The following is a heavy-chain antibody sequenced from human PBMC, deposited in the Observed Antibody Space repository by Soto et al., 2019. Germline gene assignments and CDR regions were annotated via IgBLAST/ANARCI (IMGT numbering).Heavy chain of an antibody. D-gene: IGHD3-3*01. CDR3: ARAYDFWSGLYGMDV. Sequence: GGSLRLSCAASGITFSSYWMHCVRQAPGKGLVWVSGINSDGSSTQYADTVKGRFTISRDNAKDTLYLQTNSLRAEDTAVYYCARAYDFWSGLYGMDVWGQGTTVTVSS. J-gene: IGHJ6*02. V-gene: IGHV3-74*03. CDR1: GITFSSYW. CDR2: INSDGSST.